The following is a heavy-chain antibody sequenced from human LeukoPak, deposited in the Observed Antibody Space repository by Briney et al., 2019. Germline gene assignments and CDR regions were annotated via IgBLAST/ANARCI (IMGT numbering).Heavy chain of an antibody. CDR1: GFTFSTYT. D-gene: IGHD3-22*01. CDR2: ISYDGINK. Sequence: PGRSLRLSCAASGFTFSTYTIHWVRPAPGKGLEWVAVISYDGINKNSADSVKGRFTISRDNSKNTVSLQMDSLRTEDTAVYYCARDAVQVWLYVGTYDIWGQGTMVTVSS. V-gene: IGHV3-30*04. CDR3: ARDAVQVWLYVGTYDI. J-gene: IGHJ3*02.